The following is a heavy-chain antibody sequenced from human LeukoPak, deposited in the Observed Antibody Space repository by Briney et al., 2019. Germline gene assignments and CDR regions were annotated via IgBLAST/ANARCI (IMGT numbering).Heavy chain of an antibody. CDR1: AYSFTSYW. D-gene: IGHD6-19*01. Sequence: GESLKISCKGSAYSFTSYWIGWARQMPGKGLEWMGIIYPGDSDTRYSPSFQGQVTISADKSISTAYLQWSSLKASDTAMYYCARAVAGTEDAFDIWGQGTMVTVSS. CDR2: IYPGDSDT. J-gene: IGHJ3*02. V-gene: IGHV5-51*01. CDR3: ARAVAGTEDAFDI.